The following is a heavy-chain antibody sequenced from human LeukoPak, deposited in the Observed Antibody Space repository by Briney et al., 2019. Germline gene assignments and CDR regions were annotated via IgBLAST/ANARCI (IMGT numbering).Heavy chain of an antibody. J-gene: IGHJ4*02. CDR2: IIPIFGTA. Sequence: GASVKVSCKASGGTFSSYAISWVRQAPGQGLEWMGGIIPIFGTANYAQKFQGRVTITADESTSTAYMELSSLRSEDTAVYYCARVGAGDLGRDGYTTDYWGQGTLVTVSS. CDR1: GGTFSSYA. V-gene: IGHV1-69*01. CDR3: ARVGAGDLGRDGYTTDY. D-gene: IGHD5-24*01.